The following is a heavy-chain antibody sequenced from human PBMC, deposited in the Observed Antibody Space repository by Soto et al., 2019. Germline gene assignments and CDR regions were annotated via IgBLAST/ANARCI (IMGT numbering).Heavy chain of an antibody. D-gene: IGHD4-17*01. V-gene: IGHV4-61*01. CDR1: GGSVSSGSYY. CDR2: IYYSGST. J-gene: IGHJ4*02. Sequence: SETLSLTCTVSGGSVSSGSYYRSWIRQPPGKGLEWIGYIYYSGSTNYNPSLKSRVTISVDTSKNQFSLKLSSVTAADTAVYYCASSQTTVTSYDYWGQGTLVPVSS. CDR3: ASSQTTVTSYDY.